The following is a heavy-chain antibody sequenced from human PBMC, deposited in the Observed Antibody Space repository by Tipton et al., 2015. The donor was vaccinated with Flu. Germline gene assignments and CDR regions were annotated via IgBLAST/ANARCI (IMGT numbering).Heavy chain of an antibody. CDR3: ARDRWEYSRGFDS. V-gene: IGHV4-38-2*02. Sequence: TLSLTCAVSGYSISSGYYWGWIQQPPGKGLEWIGSIYHSGTTYYNPSLKSRVTISVDTSKNQFSLKLTSVTAADTAVYYCARDRWEYSRGFDSWGQGTLVTVSP. D-gene: IGHD6-13*01. CDR2: IYHSGTT. J-gene: IGHJ4*02. CDR1: GYSISSGYY.